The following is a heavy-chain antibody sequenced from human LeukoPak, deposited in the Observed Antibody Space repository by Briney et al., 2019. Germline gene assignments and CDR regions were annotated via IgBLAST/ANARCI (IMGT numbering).Heavy chain of an antibody. Sequence: GGSLRLSCAASGFTFSSYSMNWVRQAPGKGLEWVSSISSSSSYIYYADSVKGRFTISRDNAKNSLYLQMNSLRAEDTAVYYCARDWIAVAGTAPRYYWGQGTLVTVSS. J-gene: IGHJ4*02. V-gene: IGHV3-21*01. CDR3: ARDWIAVAGTAPRYY. CDR1: GFTFSSYS. CDR2: ISSSSSYI. D-gene: IGHD6-19*01.